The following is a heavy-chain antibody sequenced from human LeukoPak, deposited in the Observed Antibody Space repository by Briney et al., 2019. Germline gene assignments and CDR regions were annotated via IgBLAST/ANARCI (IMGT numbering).Heavy chain of an antibody. CDR2: MNPNSGNT. J-gene: IGHJ3*02. CDR3: ARGYGDAFDI. Sequence: ASVKVSCKASGYTFTSYYMHWVRQATGQGLEWMGWMNPNSGNTGYAQKFQGRVTITRNTSISTAYMELSSLRSEDTAVYYCARGYGDAFDIWGQGTMVTVSS. V-gene: IGHV1-8*03. D-gene: IGHD4-17*01. CDR1: GYTFTSYY.